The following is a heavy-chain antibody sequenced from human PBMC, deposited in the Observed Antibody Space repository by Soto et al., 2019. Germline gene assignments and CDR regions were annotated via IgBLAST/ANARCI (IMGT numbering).Heavy chain of an antibody. D-gene: IGHD3-3*01. CDR2: IRSKAYGETT. CDR1: GLIFGDYA. CDR3: TSLAGTLYDFWSGSFDY. J-gene: IGHJ4*02. V-gene: IGHV3-49*03. Sequence: PGGSLRLSCTASGLIFGDYAMNWFRQAPGKGLEWVGSIRSKAYGETTEYAASVKGRFTISRDDSKSVAYLQMNSLKTEDTALYYCTSLAGTLYDFWSGSFDYWGQGTLVTVSS.